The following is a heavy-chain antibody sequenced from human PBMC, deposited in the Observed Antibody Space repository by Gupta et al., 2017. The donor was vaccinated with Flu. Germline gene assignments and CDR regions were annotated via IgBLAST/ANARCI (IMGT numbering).Heavy chain of an antibody. Sequence: EVQLVESGGGLVQPGGSLRLSCAASGFTVSSNYMSWVRQAPGKGLEWVSVIYSGGSTYYADSVKGRFTISRDNSKNTLYLQMNSLRAEDTAVYYCARDSGAAATYNWNDKDYYGMDVWGQGTTVTVSS. CDR3: ARDSGAAATYNWNDKDYYGMDV. J-gene: IGHJ6*02. CDR1: GFTVSSNY. CDR2: IYSGGST. D-gene: IGHD1-20*01. V-gene: IGHV3-66*02.